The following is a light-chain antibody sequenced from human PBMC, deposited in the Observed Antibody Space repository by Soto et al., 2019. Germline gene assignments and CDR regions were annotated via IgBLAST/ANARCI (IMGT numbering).Light chain of an antibody. V-gene: IGLV2-8*01. J-gene: IGLJ2*01. Sequence: QSALTQPASVSGSPGQSVTISCTGTSSDVGGYNYVSWYQQLPGEAPKLIIYEVSKWPSGVPDRFSGSKSGNTASLTVSGLQAEDEADYYCSSYAGGNNFHVVFGGGTKLTVL. CDR2: EVS. CDR3: SSYAGGNNFHVV. CDR1: SSDVGGYNY.